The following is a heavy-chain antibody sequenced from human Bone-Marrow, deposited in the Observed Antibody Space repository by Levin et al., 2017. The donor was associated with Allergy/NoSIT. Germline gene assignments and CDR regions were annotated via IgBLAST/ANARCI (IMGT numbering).Heavy chain of an antibody. CDR1: GFPFSYYS. D-gene: IGHD1-26*01. CDR2: ISYDGNNK. V-gene: IGHV3-30-3*01. CDR3: ARGRHTVMELGVED. Sequence: SCAASGFPFSYYSMHWVRQAPGKGLEWVAVISYDGNNKNYADSVKGRFTIPRDTSKNTLYVQMNSLRGEDTAVYYCARGRHTVMELGVEDWGQGILVTVS. J-gene: IGHJ4*01.